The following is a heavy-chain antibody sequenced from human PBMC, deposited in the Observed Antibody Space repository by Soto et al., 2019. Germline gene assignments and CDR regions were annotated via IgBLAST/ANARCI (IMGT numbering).Heavy chain of an antibody. CDR1: GWTVCRYA. CDR2: ISGSGGST. J-gene: IGHJ5*02. V-gene: IGHV3-23*01. Sequence: SGDGSGWTVCRYARSWVRQNQGKGLEWVSAISGSGGSTYYADSVKGRFTISRDNSKNTLYLQMNSLRAEDTAVYYCAKDQLDPWGQGTLVTVSS. CDR3: AKDQLDP.